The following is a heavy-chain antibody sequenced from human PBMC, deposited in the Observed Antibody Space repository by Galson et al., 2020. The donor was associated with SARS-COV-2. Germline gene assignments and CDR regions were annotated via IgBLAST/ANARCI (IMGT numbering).Heavy chain of an antibody. J-gene: IGHJ4*02. D-gene: IGHD3-9*01. CDR1: DFTFSSYA. V-gene: IGHV3-23*01. CDR3: AKDRYVGTTGSRNPVYYFDY. CDR2: ISGSGGRK. Sequence: GASLKISCAASDFTFSSYAMSWVRQAPGKGLEWVSAISGSGGRKYSADSVKGRFTISRDNSKNTLYLQMNSLRAEDTAVYYCAKDRYVGTTGSRNPVYYFDYWGQGTLVTVSS.